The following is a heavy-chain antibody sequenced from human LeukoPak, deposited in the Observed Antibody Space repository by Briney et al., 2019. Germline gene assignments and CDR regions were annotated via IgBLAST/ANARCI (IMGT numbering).Heavy chain of an antibody. CDR1: GGTFSSYA. CDR3: ARDRGYSYGYLDY. Sequence: SVKVSCKASGGTFSSYAISWVRQAPGQGLEWMGGIIPIFGTANYAQKFQGRVTITTDESTSTAYMELSSLRSEDTTVYYCARDRGYSYGYLDYWGQGTLVTVSS. CDR2: IIPIFGTA. J-gene: IGHJ4*02. D-gene: IGHD5-18*01. V-gene: IGHV1-69*05.